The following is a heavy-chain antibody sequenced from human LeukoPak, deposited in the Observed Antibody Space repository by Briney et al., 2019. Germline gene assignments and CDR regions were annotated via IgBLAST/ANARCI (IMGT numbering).Heavy chain of an antibody. CDR2: IKQDGSEK. Sequence: GGSLRLSCAASGFTFSSYWLSWVRQAPGKGLEWVANIKQDGSEKYYVDSVKGRFTITRDNAKNSLYLQMNSLRAEDTAVYYCARDLKSGTRFDYWGQGTLVTVSS. J-gene: IGHJ4*02. CDR1: GFTFSSYW. CDR3: ARDLKSGTRFDY. D-gene: IGHD1-1*01. V-gene: IGHV3-7*01.